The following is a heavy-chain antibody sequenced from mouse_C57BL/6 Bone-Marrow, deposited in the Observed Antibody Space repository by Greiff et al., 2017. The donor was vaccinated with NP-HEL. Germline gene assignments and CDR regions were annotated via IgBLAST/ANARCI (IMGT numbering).Heavy chain of an antibody. V-gene: IGHV10-1*01. J-gene: IGHJ1*03. CDR2: IRSKSNNYAT. D-gene: IGHD1-1*01. CDR1: GFSFNTYA. CDR3: VRQNYGSSPWYFDV. Sequence: EVQGVESGGGLVQPKGSLKLSCAASGFSFNTYAMNWVRQAPGKGLEWVARIRSKSNNYATYYADSVKDRFTISRDDSESMLYLQMNNLKTEDTAMYYCVRQNYGSSPWYFDVWGTGTTVTVSS.